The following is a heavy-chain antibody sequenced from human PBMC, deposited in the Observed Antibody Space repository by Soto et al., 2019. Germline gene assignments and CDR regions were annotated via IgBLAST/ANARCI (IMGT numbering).Heavy chain of an antibody. V-gene: IGHV1-18*01. CDR1: GYTFNSYG. Sequence: PSVKVSFKASGYTFNSYGISWVRQAPGQGLEWMGWISVYSGNTNYAQKVEGRVTLTADTATSTAYMELRSLRTDDTAVYYCARDPRTYYYDSSGSPIDYWGPGTLVTVSS. CDR3: ARDPRTYYYDSSGSPIDY. J-gene: IGHJ4*02. CDR2: ISVYSGNT. D-gene: IGHD3-22*01.